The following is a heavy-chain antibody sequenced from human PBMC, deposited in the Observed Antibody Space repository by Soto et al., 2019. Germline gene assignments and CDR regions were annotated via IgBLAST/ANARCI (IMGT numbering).Heavy chain of an antibody. J-gene: IGHJ6*02. CDR3: ARENYYYGMDV. V-gene: IGHV3-7*01. CDR2: INQDGSEK. CDR1: QISFSSYW. Sequence: GGSLRLSCVVSQISFSSYWMTWVRQAPGKGLECVANINQDGSEKYYEDSVKGRFTISRDNTKNSLYLHMNSLRAEDTAVYYCARENYYYGMDVWGQGTTVTVSS.